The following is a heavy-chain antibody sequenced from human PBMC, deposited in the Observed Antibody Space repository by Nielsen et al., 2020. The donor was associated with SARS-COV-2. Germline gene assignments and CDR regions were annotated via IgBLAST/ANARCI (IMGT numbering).Heavy chain of an antibody. J-gene: IGHJ2*01. Sequence: EESLKISCKGSGYSFTSYWISWVRQMPGKGLEWMGRIDPSDSYTNYSPSFQGHVTISADKSISTAYLQWSSLKASDTAMYYCARQSGGVNWYFDLWGRGTLVTVSS. CDR2: IDPSDSYT. CDR3: ARQSGGVNWYFDL. CDR1: GYSFTSYW. D-gene: IGHD2-8*02. V-gene: IGHV5-10-1*01.